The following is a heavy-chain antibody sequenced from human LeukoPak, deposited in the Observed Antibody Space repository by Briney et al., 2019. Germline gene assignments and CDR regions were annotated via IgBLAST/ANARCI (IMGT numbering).Heavy chain of an antibody. CDR1: GFTFSSYS. D-gene: IGHD6-13*01. V-gene: IGHV3-21*01. Sequence: PGESLRLSCAASGFTFSSYSMNWVRQAPGKGLEWVSSISSSSSYIYYADSVKGRFTISRDNAKNSLYLQMNSLRAGDTAVYYCARANPIAAAGTITNFDYWGQGTLVTVSS. J-gene: IGHJ4*02. CDR2: ISSSSSYI. CDR3: ARANPIAAAGTITNFDY.